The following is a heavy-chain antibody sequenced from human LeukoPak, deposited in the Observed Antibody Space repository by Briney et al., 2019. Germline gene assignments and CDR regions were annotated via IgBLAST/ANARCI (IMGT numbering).Heavy chain of an antibody. CDR1: GGSISSSSSY. V-gene: IGHV4-39*07. D-gene: IGHD6-19*01. CDR3: ARALTGSFIAVAGMWFDP. Sequence: PSETLSLTCTVSGGSISSSSSYWAWIRQPPGKGLEWIGSTYYTGSTNYNPSLKSRVTISVDTSKNQFSLKLSSVTAADTAVYYCARALTGSFIAVAGMWFDPWGQGTLVTVSS. J-gene: IGHJ5*02. CDR2: TYYTGST.